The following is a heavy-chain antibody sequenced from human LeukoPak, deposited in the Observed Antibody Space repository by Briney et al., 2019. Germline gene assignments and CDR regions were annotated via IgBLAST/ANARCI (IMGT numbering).Heavy chain of an antibody. CDR2: ISYDGSNK. CDR1: GFTFSSYG. D-gene: IGHD6-13*01. J-gene: IGHJ3*02. Sequence: GGSLRLSCAASGFTFSSYGMHWVRQAPGKGLEWVAVISYDGSNKYYADSVKGRFTFSRDNSKNTLYLQMNSLRAEDTAIYYCAKGLVADGHDVFDIWGQGTMVTVSS. V-gene: IGHV3-33*05. CDR3: AKGLVADGHDVFDI.